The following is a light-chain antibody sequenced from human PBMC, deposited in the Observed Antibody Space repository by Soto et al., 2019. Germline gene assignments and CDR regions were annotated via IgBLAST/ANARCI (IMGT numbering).Light chain of an antibody. Sequence: QSVLTQSPSASASLGASVKLTCTLSSGHTNYAIAWHQQQPEKGPRYLLRLNRDGSHIKGDGIPDRFSGSRSGAERYITISSLQSEEEAYYYCQNYDTGIQVFGGGTKLTVL. CDR1: SGHTNYA. CDR3: QNYDTGIQV. CDR2: LNRDGSH. V-gene: IGLV4-69*01. J-gene: IGLJ2*01.